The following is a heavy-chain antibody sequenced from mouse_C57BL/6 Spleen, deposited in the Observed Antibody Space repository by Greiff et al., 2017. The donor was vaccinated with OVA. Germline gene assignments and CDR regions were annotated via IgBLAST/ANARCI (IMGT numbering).Heavy chain of an antibody. CDR2: IHPDSGST. D-gene: IGHD2-4*01. Sequence: QVQLQQPGAELVKPGASVKLSCKASGYTFTSYWMHWVKQRPGQGLEWIGMIHPDSGSTNYNEKFKSKATLTVDKSSSTAYMQLSSLTSEDSAVYYCARGHYDYDGYFDYWGQGTTLTVSS. CDR3: ARGHYDYDGYFDY. V-gene: IGHV1-64*01. J-gene: IGHJ2*01. CDR1: GYTFTSYW.